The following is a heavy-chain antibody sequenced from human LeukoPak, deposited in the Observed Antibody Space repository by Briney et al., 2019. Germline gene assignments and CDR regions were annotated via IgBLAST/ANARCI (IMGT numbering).Heavy chain of an antibody. CDR3: AREGYYGSGRLTDY. D-gene: IGHD3-10*01. CDR1: GGSFSGYY. V-gene: IGHV4-34*01. Sequence: PSETLSLTCAVYGGSFSGYYWGWIRQPPGKGLEWIGEINHSGSTNYNPSLKSRVTISVDTSKNQFSLKLSSVTAADTAVYYCAREGYYGSGRLTDYWGQGTLVTVSS. J-gene: IGHJ4*02. CDR2: INHSGST.